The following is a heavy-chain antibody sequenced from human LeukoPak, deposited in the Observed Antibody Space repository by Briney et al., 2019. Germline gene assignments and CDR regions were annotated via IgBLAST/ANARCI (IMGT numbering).Heavy chain of an antibody. J-gene: IGHJ5*02. CDR1: GGSFSGYY. Sequence: SETLSLTCAVYGGSFSGYYWSWIRQPPGKGLEWIGEINHSGSTNYNPSLKSRVTISVDTSKNQFSLKLSSVTAADTAVYYCARRPYYYDSSGSFDPWGQGTLVTVSS. V-gene: IGHV4-34*01. CDR2: INHSGST. CDR3: ARRPYYYDSSGSFDP. D-gene: IGHD3-22*01.